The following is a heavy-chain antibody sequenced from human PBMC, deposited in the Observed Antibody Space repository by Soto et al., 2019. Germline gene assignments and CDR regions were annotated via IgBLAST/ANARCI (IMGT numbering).Heavy chain of an antibody. D-gene: IGHD6-13*01. CDR1: GFTFICCA. J-gene: IGHJ2*01. CDR3: VKHLAAGSLSNCSFAS. V-gene: IGHV3-23*01. Sequence: EVQLLESGGGLVQPGGSLRLSCAASGFTFICCAMSWVRQAPGKGLDYVSTIHGDGYYIHYSDSVKGQFTISRDNSRNTVYLQMNSLRADDTAVYYCVKHLAAGSLSNCSFASWGRGSLVNVSS. CDR2: IHGDGYYI.